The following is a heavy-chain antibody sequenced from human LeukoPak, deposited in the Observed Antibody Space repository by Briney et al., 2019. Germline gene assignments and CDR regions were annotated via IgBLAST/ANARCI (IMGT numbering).Heavy chain of an antibody. D-gene: IGHD6-6*01. Sequence: PSETLSLTCTVSGGPVSSYYWSGIRQPPGKGLEWIGYIYYSGSTNYNPSLKSRVTISVDTSKTQFSLNLSSVTAADTAVYYCARSPGYSNSSPLDYWGQGTLVTVSS. CDR3: ARSPGYSNSSPLDY. CDR2: IYYSGST. V-gene: IGHV4-59*02. J-gene: IGHJ4*02. CDR1: GGPVSSYY.